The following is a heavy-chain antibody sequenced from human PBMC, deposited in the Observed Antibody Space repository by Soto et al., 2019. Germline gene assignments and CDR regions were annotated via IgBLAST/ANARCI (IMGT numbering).Heavy chain of an antibody. Sequence: GGSLRLSCAASGFTFSSYSMNWVRQAPGKGLEWVSSISSSSSYIYYADSVMGRFTISRDNAKNSLYLQMNSLRADDTAVYYCARRYCTNGVCYYAFDIWGQGTMVTVSS. V-gene: IGHV3-21*01. D-gene: IGHD2-8*01. J-gene: IGHJ3*02. CDR1: GFTFSSYS. CDR3: ARRYCTNGVCYYAFDI. CDR2: ISSSSSYI.